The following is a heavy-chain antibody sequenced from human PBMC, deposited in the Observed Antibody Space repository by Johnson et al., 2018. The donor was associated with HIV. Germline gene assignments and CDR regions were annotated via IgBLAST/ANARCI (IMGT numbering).Heavy chain of an antibody. D-gene: IGHD6-13*01. CDR3: AKDPIKRQLVRDDAFDI. CDR2: ISWNSGSI. Sequence: VQLVESGGGVVQPGGSLRLSCAASGFTFDDYAMHWVRQAPGKGLEWVSGISWNSGSIGYADSVKGRFTISRDNAKNTMSLQMNSLRAEDTAIYYCAKDPIKRQLVRDDAFDIWGQGKWSPSLQ. CDR1: GFTFDDYA. J-gene: IGHJ3*02. V-gene: IGHV3-9*01.